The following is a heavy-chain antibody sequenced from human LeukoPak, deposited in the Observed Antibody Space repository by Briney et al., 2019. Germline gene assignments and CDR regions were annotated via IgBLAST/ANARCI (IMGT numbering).Heavy chain of an antibody. D-gene: IGHD4-23*01. CDR1: GDSISSYY. CDR3: ARHSTTSLRWYAYYFDY. J-gene: IGHJ4*02. Sequence: SETLSLTXTVSGDSISSYYCSWIRQSPGKGLEWIGYMHYSGSSDYNPSLRSRVTISVDTSKNQFSLKLSSVTAADTAVYYCARHSTTSLRWYAYYFDYWGQGTLVTVSS. CDR2: MHYSGSS. V-gene: IGHV4-59*08.